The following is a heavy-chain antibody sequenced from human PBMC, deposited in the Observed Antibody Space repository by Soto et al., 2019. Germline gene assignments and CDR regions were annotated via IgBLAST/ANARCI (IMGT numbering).Heavy chain of an antibody. CDR1: GYTFTSYD. V-gene: IGHV1-8*01. CDR2: MNPNSGNT. D-gene: IGHD6-13*01. CDR3: ARGQLAAAGRGVDY. J-gene: IGHJ4*02. Sequence: QVQLVQSGAEVKKPGASVKVSCEASGYTFTSYDINWVRQATGQGLEWMGWMNPNSGNTGYAQKFQGRVTMTRNTSISTAYMELSSLRSEDTAVYYCARGQLAAAGRGVDYWGQGTLVTVSS.